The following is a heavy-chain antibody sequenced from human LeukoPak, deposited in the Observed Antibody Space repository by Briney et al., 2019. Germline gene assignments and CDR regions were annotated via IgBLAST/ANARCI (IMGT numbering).Heavy chain of an antibody. D-gene: IGHD2-8*02. J-gene: IGHJ4*02. CDR1: GFNFSSYD. CDR2: ISRSGSTK. CDR3: ARGLLFTGVFDY. Sequence: GGSLRLSCAASGFNFSSYDMNWVRQAPGKGLEWLSYISRSGSTKYYADSVKGRFTISRDNAKNSLFLQMNSLRAEDTAVFYCARGLLFTGVFDYWGQGTLVTVSS. V-gene: IGHV3-48*03.